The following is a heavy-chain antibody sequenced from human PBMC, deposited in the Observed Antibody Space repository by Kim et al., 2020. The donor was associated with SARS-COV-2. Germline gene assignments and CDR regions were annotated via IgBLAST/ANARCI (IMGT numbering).Heavy chain of an antibody. V-gene: IGHV4-34*01. Sequence: SETLSLTCAVYGGSFSGYYWSWIRQPPGKGLEWIGEINHSGSTNYNPSLKSRVTISVDTSKNQFSLKLSSVTAADTAVYYCARGPRCSGGSCYRVMTYWGQGTLVTVSS. D-gene: IGHD2-15*01. J-gene: IGHJ4*02. CDR2: INHSGST. CDR3: ARGPRCSGGSCYRVMTY. CDR1: GGSFSGYY.